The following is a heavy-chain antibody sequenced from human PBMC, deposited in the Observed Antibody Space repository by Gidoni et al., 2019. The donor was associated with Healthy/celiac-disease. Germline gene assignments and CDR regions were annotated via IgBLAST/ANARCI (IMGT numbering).Heavy chain of an antibody. V-gene: IGHV3-23*01. D-gene: IGHD6-19*01. CDR2: ISGRGGST. CDR3: AKDSSQDSSGWYFGEFWNNWFDP. CDR1: GFTFSSYA. J-gene: IGHJ5*02. Sequence: EVQLLESGGGLVQPGGSLRLSCAASGFTFSSYAMSWVRQAPGKGLEWVSAISGRGGSTYYADSVKGRFTISRDNSKNTLYLQMNSLRAEDTAVYYCAKDSSQDSSGWYFGEFWNNWFDPWGQGTLVTVSS.